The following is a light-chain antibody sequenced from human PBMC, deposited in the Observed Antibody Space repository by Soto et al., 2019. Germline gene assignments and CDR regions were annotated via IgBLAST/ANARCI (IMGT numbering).Light chain of an antibody. CDR1: SSDVGGYNY. J-gene: IGLJ2*01. CDR2: DVS. V-gene: IGLV2-11*01. Sequence: QSALTQPRSVSGSPGQSVTISCTGTSSDVGGYNYVSWYQQHPGKDPKLMIYDVSKRPSGVPDRFSGSKSGNSASLTISGLQAVDEADYYFCSYAGSYTYLVFGGGTKVTVL. CDR3: CSYAGSYTYLV.